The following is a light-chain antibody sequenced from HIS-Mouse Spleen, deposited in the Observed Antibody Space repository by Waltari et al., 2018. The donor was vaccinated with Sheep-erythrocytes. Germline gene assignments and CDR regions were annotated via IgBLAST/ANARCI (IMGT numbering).Light chain of an antibody. CDR1: SRDVGGSHY. V-gene: IGLV2-11*02. CDR2: DVS. CDR3: CSYAGSYTFWV. J-gene: IGLJ3*02. Sequence: QSALTQPRPVSGSPGQSVTISCTGTSRDVGGSHYVSWYQQHPGKAPKLMIYDVSKRPSGVPDRFSGSKSGNTASLTISGLQAEDEAEYYCCSYAGSYTFWVFGGGTKLTVL.